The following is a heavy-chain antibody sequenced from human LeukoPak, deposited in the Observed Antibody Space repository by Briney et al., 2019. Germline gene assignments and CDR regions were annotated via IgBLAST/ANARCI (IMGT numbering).Heavy chain of an antibody. CDR3: ARDRGYYDSSGYTYDY. Sequence: ASVKVSCKAPGYTFTGYYMHWVRQAPGQGLEWMGRINPNSGGTNYAQKFQGRVTMTRDTSISTAYMELSRLRSDDTAVYYCARDRGYYDSSGYTYDYWGQGTLVTVSS. J-gene: IGHJ4*02. CDR1: GYTFTGYY. D-gene: IGHD3-22*01. CDR2: INPNSGGT. V-gene: IGHV1-2*06.